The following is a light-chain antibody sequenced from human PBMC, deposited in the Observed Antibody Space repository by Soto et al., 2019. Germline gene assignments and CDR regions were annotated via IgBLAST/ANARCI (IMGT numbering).Light chain of an antibody. Sequence: ELVLTQSPGTLSLSPGERATLSCSVGHSVSSSYLAWYQQKPGQAPRLLIYSASSRATGIPDRFSGSGSGADYTLTISSLEPEDSAMYYCQQYGYSFWTFGQGTKVDIK. CDR3: QQYGYSFWT. CDR1: HSVSSSY. V-gene: IGKV3-20*01. CDR2: SAS. J-gene: IGKJ1*01.